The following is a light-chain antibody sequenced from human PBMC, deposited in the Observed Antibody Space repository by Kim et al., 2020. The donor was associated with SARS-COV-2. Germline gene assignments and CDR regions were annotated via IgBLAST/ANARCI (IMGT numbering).Light chain of an antibody. V-gene: IGLV3-21*04. J-gene: IGLJ2*01. Sequence: PGKTARITWGGNNMGSKSVHWYQQKPGQAPVLVIYYDSDRPSGIPERFSGSNSGNTATLTISRVEAGDEADYYCQVWDSSSDPYVVFGGGTQLTVL. CDR1: NMGSKS. CDR3: QVWDSSSDPYVV. CDR2: YDS.